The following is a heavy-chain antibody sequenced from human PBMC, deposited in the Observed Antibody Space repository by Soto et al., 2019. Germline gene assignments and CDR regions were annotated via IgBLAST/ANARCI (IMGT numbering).Heavy chain of an antibody. Sequence: GGSLRLSCAASGFTFSSYSMNWVRQAPGKGLEWVSSISSSSSYIYYADSVKGRFTISRDNAKNSLYLQMNSLRAEDTAVYYCARESEDLTSNFDYWGQGTLVTVSS. CDR2: ISSSSSYI. CDR3: ARESEDLTSNFDY. V-gene: IGHV3-21*01. CDR1: GFTFSSYS. J-gene: IGHJ4*02.